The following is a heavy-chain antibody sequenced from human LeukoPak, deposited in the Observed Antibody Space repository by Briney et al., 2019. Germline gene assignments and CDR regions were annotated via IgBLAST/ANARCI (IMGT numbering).Heavy chain of an antibody. CDR3: AKETALITMIVVVGDGQDY. CDR2: ISGSGGST. V-gene: IGHV3-23*01. D-gene: IGHD3-22*01. CDR1: GFTFSSYA. J-gene: IGHJ4*02. Sequence: PGGSLRLSCAASGFTFSSYAMSWVRQAPGKGLEWVSAISGSGGSTYYADSVKGRFTISRDNSKNTLYLQMNSLRAEDTAVYYCAKETALITMIVVVGDGQDYWGQGTLVTVSS.